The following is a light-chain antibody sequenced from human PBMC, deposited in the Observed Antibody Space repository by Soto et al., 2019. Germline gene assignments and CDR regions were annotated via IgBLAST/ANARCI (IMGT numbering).Light chain of an antibody. CDR2: EVS. CDR1: SSDVGAYNY. Sequence: QSALTQPASVSGSPGQSITISCTGTSSDVGAYNYVSWYQQHPSKAPKLMIFEVSDRPSGVSNRFSGSKSGNTASLTISGLQAKDEADYYCSSYTSSNTLVFGGGTKLTVL. J-gene: IGLJ2*01. V-gene: IGLV2-14*01. CDR3: SSYTSSNTLV.